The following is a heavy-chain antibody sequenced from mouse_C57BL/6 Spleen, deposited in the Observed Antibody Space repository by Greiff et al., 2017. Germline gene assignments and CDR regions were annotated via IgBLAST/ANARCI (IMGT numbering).Heavy chain of an antibody. CDR2: IYPTYGTP. CDR3: ARNGASSGLYYYARDY. Sequence: EVKLQESGPELVKPGASVKISCKASGYSFTDYNMNWVKQSNGKSLEWIGVIYPTYGTPSYNQKLNGKATLTADKSASTADMQINSMTSDDSAVYSCARNGASSGLYYYARDYWGQGTSGTVSS. D-gene: IGHD3-2*02. J-gene: IGHJ4*01. CDR1: GYSFTDYN. V-gene: IGHV1-39*01.